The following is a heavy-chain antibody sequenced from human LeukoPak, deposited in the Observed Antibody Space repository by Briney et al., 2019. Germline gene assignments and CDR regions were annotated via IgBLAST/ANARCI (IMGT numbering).Heavy chain of an antibody. J-gene: IGHJ4*02. CDR1: RHTFRIYA. Sequence: GGSLRLSCAASRHTFRIYAMQWVGQAPGKGLEYVSAISSNGGSTYYANAVKGRFTISRDNSKNTLYLQMCTLIAGDMDGYYCARGDCGVYCHSGDYWGQGTLVTVSS. CDR3: ARGDCGVYCHSGDY. V-gene: IGHV3-64*01. D-gene: IGHD2-21*02. CDR2: ISSNGGST.